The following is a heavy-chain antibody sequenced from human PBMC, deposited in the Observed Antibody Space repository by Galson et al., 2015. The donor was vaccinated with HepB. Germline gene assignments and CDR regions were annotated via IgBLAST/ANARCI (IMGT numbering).Heavy chain of an antibody. CDR1: GFTFSSYW. CDR2: IKQDGSEK. V-gene: IGHV3-7*03. Sequence: SLRLSCAASGFTFSSYWMSWVRQAPRKGLEWVANIKQDGSEKYYVDSVKGRFTISRDNAKNSLYLQMNSLRAEDTAVYYCARERAMATFDYWGQGTLVTVSS. J-gene: IGHJ4*02. D-gene: IGHD5-18*01. CDR3: ARERAMATFDY.